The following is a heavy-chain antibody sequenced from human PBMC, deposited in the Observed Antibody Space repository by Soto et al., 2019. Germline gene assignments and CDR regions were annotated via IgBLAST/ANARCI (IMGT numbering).Heavy chain of an antibody. CDR2: INPSGGST. CDR1: GYIFPSYG. J-gene: IGHJ4*01. CDR3: ARDVPMSGAYLPYYFDC. Sequence: ASVKVSCKAPGYIFPSYGISWVRQAPGQGLEWMGIINPSGGSTSYAQKFQGRVTMTRDTSTSTVYMELSSLRSEDTAVYYCARDVPMSGAYLPYYFDCRG. V-gene: IGHV1-46*03.